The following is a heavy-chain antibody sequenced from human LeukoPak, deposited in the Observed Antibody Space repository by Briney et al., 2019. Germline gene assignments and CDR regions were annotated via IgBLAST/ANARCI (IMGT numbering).Heavy chain of an antibody. CDR2: IYYSGST. V-gene: IGHV4-39*07. D-gene: IGHD3-16*01. CDR3: ARGFGGATHNWFDP. Sequence: SETLSLTCTVSGGSISSSSYYWGWIRQPPGKGLEWIGSIYYSGSTYYNPSLKSRVTISVDTSKNQFSLKLSSVTAADTAVYYCARGFGGATHNWFDPWGQGTLVTVSS. J-gene: IGHJ5*02. CDR1: GGSISSSSYY.